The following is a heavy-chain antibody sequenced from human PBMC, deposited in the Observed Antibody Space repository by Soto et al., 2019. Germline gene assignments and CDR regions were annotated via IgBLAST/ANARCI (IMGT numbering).Heavy chain of an antibody. CDR3: AQTPYCDYALNWFDP. Sequence: QITLKESGPTLVKPTQTLTLTCTFSGFSLSTSGVGVGWIRQPPGKALEWLALIYWDDDKRYSPSLKSRLTITKDTSKNQVVLTMTNMDPVDTATYYCAQTPYCDYALNWFDPWGQGTLVTVSS. D-gene: IGHD4-17*01. CDR1: GFSLSTSGVG. J-gene: IGHJ5*02. CDR2: IYWDDDK. V-gene: IGHV2-5*02.